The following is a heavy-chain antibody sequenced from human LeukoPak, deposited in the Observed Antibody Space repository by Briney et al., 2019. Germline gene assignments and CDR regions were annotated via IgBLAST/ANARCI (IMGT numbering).Heavy chain of an antibody. D-gene: IGHD6-19*01. V-gene: IGHV4-59*01. CDR3: ARVKAVAIYFDY. CDR2: IYYTGIT. Sequence: PSETLSLTCTVSGGSISSYYWSWIRQPPGKGLECIGHIYYTGITNYNPSLKSRVTISVDTSKDQFSLKLSSVTAADTAVYYCARVKAVAIYFDYWGQGTLVTVSS. J-gene: IGHJ4*02. CDR1: GGSISSYY.